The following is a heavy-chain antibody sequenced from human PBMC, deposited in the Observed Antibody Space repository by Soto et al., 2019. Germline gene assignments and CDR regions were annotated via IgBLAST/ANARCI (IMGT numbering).Heavy chain of an antibody. Sequence: QVQLQQWGAGLLKPSETLSLTCAVYGGSFSGYYWSWIRQPPGKGLEWIGEINHSGSTNYNPSLKTRVTLSVYTSKHQFSRKLSSVTAADTDVYYCARAHGRNWKRGKFDYWGQGTLVTVSS. CDR2: INHSGST. D-gene: IGHD1-1*01. V-gene: IGHV4-34*01. J-gene: IGHJ4*02. CDR3: ARAHGRNWKRGKFDY. CDR1: GGSFSGYY.